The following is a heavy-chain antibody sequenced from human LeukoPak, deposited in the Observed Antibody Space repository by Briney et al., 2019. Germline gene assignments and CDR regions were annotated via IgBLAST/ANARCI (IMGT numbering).Heavy chain of an antibody. CDR2: ISPYNGNT. CDR3: ARMSNWNYQGFES. CDR1: GYTFTNYA. D-gene: IGHD1-7*01. J-gene: IGHJ4*02. V-gene: IGHV1-18*01. Sequence: GASVKVSCKASGYTFTNYAMNWVRQAPGQGLEWMGWISPYNGNTNYAQRLQGRVTLTTDTSTNTAYMELRSLRSDDTAVYYCARMSNWNYQGFESWGQGTLVTVSS.